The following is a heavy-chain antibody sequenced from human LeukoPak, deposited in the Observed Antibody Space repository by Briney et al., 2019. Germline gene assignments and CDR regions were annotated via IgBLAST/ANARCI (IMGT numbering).Heavy chain of an antibody. CDR1: GGSFSGYY. J-gene: IGHJ5*02. CDR2: INHSGST. CDR3: ARGSSSWLEGWFDP. Sequence: SETLSLTCAVYGGSFSGYYWSWIRQPPGKGLEWIGEINHSGSTNYNPSLKSRVTISVDTSKNQFSLKLSSVTAADTAVYYCARGSSSWLEGWFDPWGQGTLVTVSS. D-gene: IGHD6-13*01. V-gene: IGHV4-34*01.